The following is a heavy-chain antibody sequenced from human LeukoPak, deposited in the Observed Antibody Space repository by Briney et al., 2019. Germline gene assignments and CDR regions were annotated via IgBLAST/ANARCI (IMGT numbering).Heavy chain of an antibody. D-gene: IGHD3-22*01. CDR1: GGTFSSYA. CDR3: ASDRGYDSSGYYYFDY. Sequence: SVKVSCKASGGTFSSYAISWVRQAPGQGLEWMGGIIPIFGTANYAQKFQGRVTITTDESTSTAYMELSSLRSEDTAVYYCASDRGYDSSGYYYFDYWGQGTLVTVSS. J-gene: IGHJ4*02. CDR2: IIPIFGTA. V-gene: IGHV1-69*05.